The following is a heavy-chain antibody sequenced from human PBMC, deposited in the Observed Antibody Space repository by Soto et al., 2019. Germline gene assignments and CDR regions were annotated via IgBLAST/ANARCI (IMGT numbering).Heavy chain of an antibody. CDR3: ARDKGYCSGGSCYRYFQH. J-gene: IGHJ1*01. CDR2: ISAYNGNT. D-gene: IGHD2-15*01. V-gene: IGHV1-18*04. Sequence: GASVKVSCKASGYTFTSYGISWVRQAPGQGLEWMGWISAYNGNTNYAQKLQGRVTMTTDTSTSTAYMELRSLRSDDTAVYYCARDKGYCSGGSCYRYFQHWGQGTLVTVSS. CDR1: GYTFTSYG.